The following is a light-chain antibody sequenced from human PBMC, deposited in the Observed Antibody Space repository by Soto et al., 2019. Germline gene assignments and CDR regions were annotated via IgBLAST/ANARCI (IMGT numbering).Light chain of an antibody. J-gene: IGLJ2*01. CDR1: SSNIGAGYD. Sequence: QSVLTQPPSVSGAPGQRVTISCTGSSSNIGAGYDVHWYQQLPGTAPKLLIYGNSNRPSGVPDRFSGSKSGTAASLSITGLQVEDEADYDCQSYDSSLSGSGVFGGGTKLTVL. V-gene: IGLV1-40*01. CDR2: GNS. CDR3: QSYDSSLSGSGV.